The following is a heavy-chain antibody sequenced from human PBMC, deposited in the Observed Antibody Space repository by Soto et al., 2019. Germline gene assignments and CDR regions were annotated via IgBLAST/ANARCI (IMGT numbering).Heavy chain of an antibody. CDR3: AREGALVFQNLSVRGLSAFDI. J-gene: IGHJ3*02. D-gene: IGHD3-16*01. CDR2: IIPIFGTA. Sequence: QVQLVQSGAEVKKPGSSVKVSCKASGGTFSSYAISWVRQAPGQGLAWMGGIIPIFGTANYAQKFQGRVTIPADESTSTAYMELSRLRSEDTDVYYCAREGALVFQNLSVRGLSAFDIWGQGTMVTVSS. CDR1: GGTFSSYA. V-gene: IGHV1-69*01.